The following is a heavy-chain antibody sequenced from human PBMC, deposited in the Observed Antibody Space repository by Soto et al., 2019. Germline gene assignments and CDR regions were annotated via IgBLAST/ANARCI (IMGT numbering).Heavy chain of an antibody. Sequence: PEGSLRLSCAASGFTFSSYGMHWVRQAPGKGLEWVAVISYDGSNKYYADSVKGRFTISRDNSKNTLYLQMNSLRAEDTAVYYCANGLYESLFFDYWGQGTLVTVSS. CDR3: ANGLYESLFFDY. D-gene: IGHD5-12*01. V-gene: IGHV3-30*18. CDR2: ISYDGSNK. CDR1: GFTFSSYG. J-gene: IGHJ4*02.